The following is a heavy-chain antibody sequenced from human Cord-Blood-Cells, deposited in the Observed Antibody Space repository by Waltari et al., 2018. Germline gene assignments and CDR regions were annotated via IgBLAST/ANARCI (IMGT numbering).Heavy chain of an antibody. CDR1: GGPISSSSYY. CDR2: IYYSGST. Sequence: QLQLQESGPGLVKPSATLSLTCTVSGGPISSSSYYWGWIRQPPGKGLEWIGSIYYSGSTYYNPSLKSRVTISVDTSKNQFSLKLSSVTAADTAVYYCARLYGDYGAFDIWGQGTMVTVSS. CDR3: ARLYGDYGAFDI. J-gene: IGHJ3*02. D-gene: IGHD4-17*01. V-gene: IGHV4-39*07.